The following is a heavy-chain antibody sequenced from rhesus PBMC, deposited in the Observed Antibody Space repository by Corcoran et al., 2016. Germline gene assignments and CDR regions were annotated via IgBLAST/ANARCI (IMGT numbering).Heavy chain of an antibody. D-gene: IGHD3-3*01. CDR3: ARGGLQYLDWLVPKDAFDF. CDR1: GFSLTTSGMG. V-gene: IGHV2-174*01. J-gene: IGHJ3*01. CDR2: IYWDDDK. Sequence: QVTLKESGPALVKPTQTLTLTCTFSGFSLTTSGMGVGWIRQPPGQALEWLALIYWDDDKSYSTSLKSRLTISKDTSNNQVVLTMTNMDPVDTATYYCARGGLQYLDWLVPKDAFDFWGQGLRVTVSS.